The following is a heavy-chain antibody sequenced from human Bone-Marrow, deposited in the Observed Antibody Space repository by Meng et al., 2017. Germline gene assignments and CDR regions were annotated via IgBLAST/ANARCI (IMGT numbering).Heavy chain of an antibody. CDR2: INHSGST. Sequence: VQSKEWGAGLLEPSETLSLPCAVYGGSFSGYYWSWIRQPPGKGLEWIGEINHSGSTNYNPSLKSRVTISVDTSKNQFSLKLSSVTAADTAVYYCARGRVVAATNPKFDYWGQGTLVTVSS. J-gene: IGHJ4*02. D-gene: IGHD2-15*01. CDR1: GGSFSGYY. CDR3: ARGRVVAATNPKFDY. V-gene: IGHV4-34*01.